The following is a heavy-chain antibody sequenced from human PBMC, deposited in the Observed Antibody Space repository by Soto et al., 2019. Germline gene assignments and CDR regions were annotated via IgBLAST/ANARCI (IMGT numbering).Heavy chain of an antibody. CDR3: ARDPNPDILKTTVTTSAFDI. CDR1: GYTFTSYY. CDR2: INPSGGST. Sequence: QVQLVQSGAEVKKPGASVKVSCKASGYTFTSYYMHWVRQAPGQGLEWMGIINPSGGSTSYAQKFQGRVTMTRDTSTSTVYMELSSLRSEDTAVYYCARDPNPDILKTTVTTSAFDIWGQGTMVTVSS. D-gene: IGHD4-17*01. V-gene: IGHV1-46*03. J-gene: IGHJ3*02.